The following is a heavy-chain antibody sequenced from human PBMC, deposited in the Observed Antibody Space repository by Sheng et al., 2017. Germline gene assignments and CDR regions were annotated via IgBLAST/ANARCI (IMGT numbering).Heavy chain of an antibody. V-gene: IGHV1-69*01. Sequence: QVQLVQSGAEVKKPGSSVKVSCKASGGTFSSYAISWVRQAPGQGLEWMGGIIPIFGTANYAQKFQGRVTITADESTSTAYMELSSLRSEDTAVYYCARVWDFWSGYSVAGPNWFDPLGPGNPGHRLL. CDR3: ARVWDFWSGYSVAGPNWFDP. D-gene: IGHD3-3*01. CDR1: GGTFSSYA. CDR2: IIPIFGTA. J-gene: IGHJ5*02.